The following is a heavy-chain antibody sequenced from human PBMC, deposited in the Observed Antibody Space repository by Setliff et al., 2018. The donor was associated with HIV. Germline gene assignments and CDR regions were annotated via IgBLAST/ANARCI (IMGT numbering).Heavy chain of an antibody. D-gene: IGHD5-12*01. CDR2: IIPIFGTA. Sequence: GASVKVSCKASGGTFSSYAISWVRQAPGQGLEWMGGIIPIFGTANYAQKFQGRVTITTDESTSTAYMELSSLRSEDTAVYYCAIGGNGYNWVLVDGFDIWGQVTMVTVSS. J-gene: IGHJ3*02. CDR1: GGTFSSYA. CDR3: AIGGNGYNWVLVDGFDI. V-gene: IGHV1-69*05.